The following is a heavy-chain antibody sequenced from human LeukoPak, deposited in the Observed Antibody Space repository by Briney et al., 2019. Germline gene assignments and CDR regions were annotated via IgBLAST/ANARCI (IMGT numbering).Heavy chain of an antibody. J-gene: IGHJ4*02. CDR3: ARHPHRSLDY. Sequence: PSETLSLTCTVSGGSISSSSYYWGWIRRPPGKGLEWIGSIYYSGSTYYNPSLKSRVTISVDTSKNQFSLKLSSVTAADTAVYYCARHPHRSLDYWGQGTLVTVSS. CDR1: GGSISSSSYY. CDR2: IYYSGST. V-gene: IGHV4-39*01.